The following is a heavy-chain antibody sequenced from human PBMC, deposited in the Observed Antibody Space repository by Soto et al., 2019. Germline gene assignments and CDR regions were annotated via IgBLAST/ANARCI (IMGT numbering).Heavy chain of an antibody. CDR2: IIPIFGTA. V-gene: IGHV1-69*13. J-gene: IGHJ5*02. D-gene: IGHD3-3*01. CDR3: ARGQAIFGVVSWFDP. CDR1: GCTFSSYA. Sequence: SVKVSCKSSGCTFSSYAISCVRQAPAQGLEWMGGIIPIFGTANYAQKFQGRITITADESTSTAYMELSSLRSEDTAVYYCARGQAIFGVVSWFDPWGQGTLVTVSS.